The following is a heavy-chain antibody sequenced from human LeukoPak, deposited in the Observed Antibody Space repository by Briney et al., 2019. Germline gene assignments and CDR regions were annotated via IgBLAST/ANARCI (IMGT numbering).Heavy chain of an antibody. V-gene: IGHV3-43D*03. CDR3: ARDRSGTVSKGRLFDY. CDR1: GFTFDDYA. CDR2: ISWDGGST. Sequence: GGSLRLSCAASGFTFDDYAMHWVRQAPGKGLEWVSLISWDGGSTYYADSVKGRFTISRDNAKNSLYLQMNSLRAEDTAVYYCARDRSGTVSKGRLFDYWGQGTLVTVSS. J-gene: IGHJ4*02. D-gene: IGHD4-17*01.